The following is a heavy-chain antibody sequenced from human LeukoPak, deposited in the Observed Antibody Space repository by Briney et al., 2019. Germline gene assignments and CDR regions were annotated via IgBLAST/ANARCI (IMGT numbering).Heavy chain of an antibody. CDR3: AKGSGSPDYYYYYMDV. CDR2: IYHSGST. Sequence: SETLSLTCAVSGYSISSGYYWGWIRQAPGKGLGGSWNIYHSGSTYYNPSLKSRVTISVDTSKNQFSLKLSSVTAADTAVYYCAKGSGSPDYYYYYMDVWGKGTTVTVSS. J-gene: IGHJ6*03. V-gene: IGHV4-38-2*01. CDR1: GYSISSGYY. D-gene: IGHD1-26*01.